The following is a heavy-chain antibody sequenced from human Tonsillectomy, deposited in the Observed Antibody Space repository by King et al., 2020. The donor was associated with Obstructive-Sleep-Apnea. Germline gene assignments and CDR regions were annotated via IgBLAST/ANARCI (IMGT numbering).Heavy chain of an antibody. J-gene: IGHJ6*02. CDR3: AAKQNYYYGMDV. CDR1: GGSFSAYY. CDR2: INHSGST. V-gene: IGHV4-34*01. Sequence: VQLQQWGAGLLKPSETLSLTCAVYGGSFSAYYWSWIRQPPGKGLEWIGEINHSGSTNYNPSLKSRVTISIDPSKNQFSLNLSSVTAADTAMYYCAAKQNYYYGMDVWGQGTTVTVSS. D-gene: IGHD1/OR15-1a*01.